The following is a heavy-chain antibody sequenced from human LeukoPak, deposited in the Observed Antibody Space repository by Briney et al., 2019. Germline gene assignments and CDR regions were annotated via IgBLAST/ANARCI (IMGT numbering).Heavy chain of an antibody. CDR2: ISGSGGST. CDR3: AKLYYYDSSGYSD. J-gene: IGHJ4*02. Sequence: GGSLRLSCAASGFTVSSNYMSWVRQAPGKGLEWVSAISGSGGSTYYADSVKGRFTISRDNSKNTLYLQMNSLRAEDTAVYYCAKLYYYDSSGYSDWGQGTLVTVSS. D-gene: IGHD3-22*01. CDR1: GFTVSSNY. V-gene: IGHV3-23*01.